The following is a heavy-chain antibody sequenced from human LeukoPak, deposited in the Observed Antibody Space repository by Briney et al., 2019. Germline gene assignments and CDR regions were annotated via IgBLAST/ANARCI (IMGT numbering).Heavy chain of an antibody. CDR2: ISGRGGST. CDR3: AKDRGLYPHNFDY. CDR1: GFTFSNYA. Sequence: GGSLRLSCAASGFTFSNYAMSWVRQAPGKGLEWVSTISGRGGSTYYADSVKGRFTISRDNSKNTLYLQMNSLRAEDTAVYYCAKDRGLYPHNFDYWGQGALVPVSS. J-gene: IGHJ4*02. D-gene: IGHD3-10*01. V-gene: IGHV3-23*01.